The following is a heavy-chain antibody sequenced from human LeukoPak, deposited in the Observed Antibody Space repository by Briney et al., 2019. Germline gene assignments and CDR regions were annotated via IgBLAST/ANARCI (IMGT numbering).Heavy chain of an antibody. CDR1: GFSFSSYA. V-gene: IGHV3-64D*09. CDR2: ISSNGGST. CDR3: ARAMRRGSDVTDY. D-gene: IGHD1-26*01. J-gene: IGHJ4*02. Sequence: GGSLRLSCSASGFSFSSYAMHWVRQAPEKGLEHVSAISSNGGSTYYADSVKGRFTISRDNSKNTLYLQMSSLRAEDTAVYYCARAMRRGSDVTDYWGQGTLVTVSS.